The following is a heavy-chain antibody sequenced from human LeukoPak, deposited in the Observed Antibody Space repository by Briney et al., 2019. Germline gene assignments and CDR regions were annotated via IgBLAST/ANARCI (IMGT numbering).Heavy chain of an antibody. J-gene: IGHJ6*03. V-gene: IGHV4-61*02. CDR1: GGSISSGSYY. CDR2: IYTSGST. CDR3: AREGNDILTGYYTYYYYYYMGV. D-gene: IGHD3-9*01. Sequence: SQTLSLTCTVSGGSISSGSYYWSWIRQPAGKGLEWIGRIYTSGSTNYNPSLKSRVTISVDTSKNQFSLKLSSVTAADTAVYYCAREGNDILTGYYTYYYYYYMGVWGKGTTVTVSS.